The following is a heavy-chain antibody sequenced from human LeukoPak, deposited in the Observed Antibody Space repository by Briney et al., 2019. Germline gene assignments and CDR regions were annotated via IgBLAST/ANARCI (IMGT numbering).Heavy chain of an antibody. D-gene: IGHD5-18*01. Sequence: GGSLRLSCAASGFNVSSNYMSWVRQAPGKGLEWVSVIYSGGSTYYADSVKGRFTISRDNSKNTLYLQMNSLRTEDTAVYYCAKDPFSEVIQLWPDWGQGTLVTVSS. CDR1: GFNVSSNY. J-gene: IGHJ4*02. CDR3: AKDPFSEVIQLWPD. CDR2: IYSGGST. V-gene: IGHV3-53*01.